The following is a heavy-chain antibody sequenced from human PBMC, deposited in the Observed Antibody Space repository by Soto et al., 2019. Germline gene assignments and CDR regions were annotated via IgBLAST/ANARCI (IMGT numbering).Heavy chain of an antibody. CDR2: ISSSSSYI. D-gene: IGHD5-12*01. V-gene: IGHV3-21*01. CDR3: ARDLKYSGYLAP. Sequence: GGSLRLSCAASGFTFSSYSMSWVRQAPGKGLEWVSSISSSSSYIYYADSVKGRFTISRDNAKNSLYLQMNSLRAEDTAVYYCARDLKYSGYLAPWGQGTMVTVSS. J-gene: IGHJ3*01. CDR1: GFTFSSYS.